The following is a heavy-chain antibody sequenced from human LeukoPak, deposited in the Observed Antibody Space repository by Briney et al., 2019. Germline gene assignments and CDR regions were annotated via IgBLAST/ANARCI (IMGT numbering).Heavy chain of an antibody. Sequence: PSETLSLTCTVSGGSISSSSYYWGWIRQPPGKGLEWFGSIYYTGRTYYNLSLKSRVTISVDTSKSQFSLKLSSVTAADTAVYYCARHPDYYDSSGYYRWFDPWGQGTLVTVSS. CDR3: ARHPDYYDSSGYYRWFDP. D-gene: IGHD3-22*01. CDR1: GGSISSSSYY. J-gene: IGHJ5*02. V-gene: IGHV4-39*01. CDR2: IYYTGRT.